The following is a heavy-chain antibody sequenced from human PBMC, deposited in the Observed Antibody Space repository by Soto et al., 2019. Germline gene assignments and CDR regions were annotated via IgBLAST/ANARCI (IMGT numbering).Heavy chain of an antibody. V-gene: IGHV1-2*04. J-gene: IGHJ4*02. CDR3: XXXXGRDXXSXYRGAYDS. CDR2: INPDTGGT. D-gene: IGHD1-1*01. Sequence: QVHLVQSGAEVQKSGASVRVSCKASGYTFADYYIHWVRQAPGQGLEWMGWINPDTGGTDYKQKFQGWVTMTRDTXXXTXXXXXXXXXXXXXXXXXXXXXXGRDXXSXYRGAYDSWGQGTRVTVSS. CDR1: GYTFADYY.